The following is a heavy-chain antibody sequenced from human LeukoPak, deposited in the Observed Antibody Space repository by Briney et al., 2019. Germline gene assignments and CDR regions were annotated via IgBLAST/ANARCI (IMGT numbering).Heavy chain of an antibody. V-gene: IGHV1-18*01. J-gene: IGHJ5*02. Sequence: GASVKVSCKASGYTFTSYAITWVRQAPGQGLEWMGWISAYNGNTKYGQRLQGRVTMTTDTSTSTAYMELRSLRSDDTAVYYCARGPGSYNWFDPWGQGTLVTVSS. CDR3: ARGPGSYNWFDP. CDR1: GYTFTSYA. CDR2: ISAYNGNT. D-gene: IGHD3-10*01.